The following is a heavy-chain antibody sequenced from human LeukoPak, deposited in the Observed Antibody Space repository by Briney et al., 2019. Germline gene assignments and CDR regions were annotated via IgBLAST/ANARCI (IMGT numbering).Heavy chain of an antibody. CDR3: AKDKGGIAAGFYYYYGMDV. CDR1: GFTFSDYY. D-gene: IGHD6-13*01. Sequence: GGSLRLSCAASGFTFSDYYMSWIRQAPGKGLEWVSYISSSSSYTNYADSVKGRFTISRDNAKNSLYLQMNSLRAEDTAVFYCAKDKGGIAAGFYYYYGMDVWGQGTTVTVSS. CDR2: ISSSSSYT. V-gene: IGHV3-11*06. J-gene: IGHJ6*02.